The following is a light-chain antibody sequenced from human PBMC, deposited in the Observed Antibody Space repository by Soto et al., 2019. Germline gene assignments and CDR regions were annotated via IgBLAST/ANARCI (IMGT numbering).Light chain of an antibody. CDR3: QQLNSYPLLT. J-gene: IGKJ4*01. CDR2: AAS. V-gene: IGKV1-9*01. CDR1: QGISSY. Sequence: QLTQSPSFLSASVGDRITITFRFSQGISSYLAWYQQKPGKAPKLLIYAASTLQSGVPSRFSGSGSGKEFTLTLSSLQPEEFATYYCQQLNSYPLLTFGWGTNVDIK.